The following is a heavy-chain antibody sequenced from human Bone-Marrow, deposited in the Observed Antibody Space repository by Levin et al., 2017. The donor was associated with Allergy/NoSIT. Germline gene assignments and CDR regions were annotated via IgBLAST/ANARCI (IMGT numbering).Heavy chain of an antibody. CDR3: ARGEIGSSGLFDY. V-gene: IGHV1-46*01. J-gene: IGHJ4*02. D-gene: IGHD6-19*01. CDR1: GYTFTSYY. CDR2: INPRGGST. Sequence: PWASVKVSCKASGYTFTSYYLHWMRQAPGQGLEWMGIINPRGGSTTYAQRFQGRVTMTSDTSTSTVYMELSSLKFEDTAVYYCARGEIGSSGLFDYWGQGTLVTVSS.